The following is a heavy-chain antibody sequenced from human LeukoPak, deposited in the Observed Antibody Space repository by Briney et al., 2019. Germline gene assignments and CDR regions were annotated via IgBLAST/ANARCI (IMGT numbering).Heavy chain of an antibody. CDR1: GFTFSTYW. J-gene: IGHJ5*02. CDR3: ARDRYDSSGYDWFDP. D-gene: IGHD3-22*01. V-gene: IGHV3-7*01. CDR2: IKQDGSEK. Sequence: GGSLRLSCAASGFTFSTYWMTWVRQAPEKGLEWVANIKQDGSEKYYVDSVKGRFTISRDNAKNSLYLQMNSLRAEDTAVYYCARDRYDSSGYDWFDPWGQGTLVTVSS.